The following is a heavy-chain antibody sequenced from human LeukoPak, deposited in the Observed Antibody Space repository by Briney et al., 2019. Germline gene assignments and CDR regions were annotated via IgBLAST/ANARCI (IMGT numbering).Heavy chain of an antibody. CDR1: GGSISSYY. V-gene: IGHV4-4*07. CDR3: ARHDPGYSSSWYEY. D-gene: IGHD6-13*01. J-gene: IGHJ4*02. CDR2: IYTSGST. Sequence: SETLSLTCTVPGGSISSYYWSWIRQPAGKGMEWIGRIYTSGSTNYNPSLKSRVTMSVDTSKNQFSLRLSSVTAADTAVYYCARHDPGYSSSWYEYWGQGTLVTVSS.